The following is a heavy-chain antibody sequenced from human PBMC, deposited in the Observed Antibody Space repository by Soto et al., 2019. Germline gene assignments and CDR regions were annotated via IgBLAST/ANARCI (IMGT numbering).Heavy chain of an antibody. D-gene: IGHD1-26*01. Sequence: GGSLRLSCAASGFTFSSYAMSSVRQAPGKGLEWVSAISGSGGSTYYADSVKGRFTISRDNSKNTLYLQMNRLRAEDTAVYYCAKGGRWELLRYYYYGMDVWGQGTTVTVSS. CDR1: GFTFSSYA. V-gene: IGHV3-23*01. CDR2: ISGSGGST. J-gene: IGHJ6*02. CDR3: AKGGRWELLRYYYYGMDV.